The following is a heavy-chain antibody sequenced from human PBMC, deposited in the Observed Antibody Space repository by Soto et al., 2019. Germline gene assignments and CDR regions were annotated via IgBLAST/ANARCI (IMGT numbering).Heavy chain of an antibody. J-gene: IGHJ5*02. Sequence: QVQLQESGPGLVKPSQTLSLTCTVSGDSVNSGAYYCSWVRQHPGKGLDWIGYICDSGSTNYNPNGNNRVTISLDPSRNQFSLKLTCVTVADTAVYYCSSSAFGQINWFDPWGQGTLVTVSS. D-gene: IGHD3-16*01. V-gene: IGHV4-31*03. CDR3: SSSAFGQINWFDP. CDR2: ICDSGST. CDR1: GDSVNSGAYY.